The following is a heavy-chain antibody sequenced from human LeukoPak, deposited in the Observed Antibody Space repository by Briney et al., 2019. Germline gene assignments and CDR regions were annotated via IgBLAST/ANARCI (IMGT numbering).Heavy chain of an antibody. D-gene: IGHD1-26*01. Sequence: PSETLSLTCTVSGYSISSGYYWGWIRQPPGKGLEWIGSIYHSGSTYSNPSLKSRVTISVDTSKNQFSLKLSSVTAADAAVYYCARDLQGVSGFDYWGQGTLVTVSS. CDR2: IYHSGST. CDR1: GYSISSGYY. V-gene: IGHV4-38-2*02. J-gene: IGHJ4*02. CDR3: ARDLQGVSGFDY.